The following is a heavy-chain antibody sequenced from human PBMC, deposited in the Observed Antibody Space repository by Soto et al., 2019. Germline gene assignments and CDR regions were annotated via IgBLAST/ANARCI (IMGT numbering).Heavy chain of an antibody. CDR3: AMNSSSPYYYYGMDV. D-gene: IGHD6-6*01. V-gene: IGHV1-69*06. J-gene: IGHJ6*02. Sequence: SSVKVSCKASGGTFSSYAISWVRQAPGQGLEWMGGIIPIFGTANYAQKFQGRVTITADKSTSTAYMELSSLRSEDTAVYYCAMNSSSPYYYYGMDVWGQGTTVTVS. CDR1: GGTFSSYA. CDR2: IIPIFGTA.